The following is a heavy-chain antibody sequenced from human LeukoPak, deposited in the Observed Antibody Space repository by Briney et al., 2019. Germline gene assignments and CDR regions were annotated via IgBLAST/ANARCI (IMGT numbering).Heavy chain of an antibody. D-gene: IGHD3-3*01. J-gene: IGHJ4*02. V-gene: IGHV3-73*01. Sequence: GGSLRLSCAASGFTFSGCDMHWVRQASGKGLEWVGRITTKANRYAPAYAASLKGRFTISRHDSNNTAYLQMNSLRTEDTAVYYCTTYKSGHYWGQGTLVTVSS. CDR2: ITTKANRYAP. CDR1: GFTFSGCD. CDR3: TTYKSGHY.